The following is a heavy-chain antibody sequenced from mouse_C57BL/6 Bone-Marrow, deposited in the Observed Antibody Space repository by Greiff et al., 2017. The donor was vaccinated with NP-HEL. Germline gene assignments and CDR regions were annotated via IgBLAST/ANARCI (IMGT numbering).Heavy chain of an antibody. CDR1: GFTFSDAW. D-gene: IGHD3-2*02. V-gene: IGHV6-6*01. CDR2: IRNKDNNHAT. Sequence: EVKLVESGGGLVQPGGSMKLSCAASGFTFSDAWMDWVRQSPEKGLEWVAEIRNKDNNHATYYAVSVKGRFTISRDDSKSSVYLQMNSLRTEYTGIYYCTRQAMWDCDKYYFDYWGQGTTLTVSS. J-gene: IGHJ2*01. CDR3: TRQAMWDCDKYYFDY.